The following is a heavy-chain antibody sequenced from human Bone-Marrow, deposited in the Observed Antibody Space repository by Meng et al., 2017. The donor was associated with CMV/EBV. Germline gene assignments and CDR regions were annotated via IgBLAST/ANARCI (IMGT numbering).Heavy chain of an antibody. CDR1: SISSSSYY. Sequence: SISSSSYYWGWIRQPPGKGLEWIGSIYYSGSTYYNPSLKSRVTISVDTSKNQFSLKLSSVTAADTAVYYCARLEDIVVVPAANGFDPWGQGTLVTVSS. CDR3: ARLEDIVVVPAANGFDP. V-gene: IGHV4-39*01. D-gene: IGHD2-2*01. CDR2: IYYSGST. J-gene: IGHJ5*02.